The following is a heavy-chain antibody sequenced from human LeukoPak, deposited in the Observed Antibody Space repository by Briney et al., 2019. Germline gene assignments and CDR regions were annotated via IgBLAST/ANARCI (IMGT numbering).Heavy chain of an antibody. Sequence: SETLSLTCTVSGVSISGYYCGWIRGPPGKGLEWSGYIYYSGGANYNPSLKSLVTISVDTSKNQFSLKLSSVTAADTAVYYCARQFSGRCDPWGQGTLVTVSS. CDR2: IYYSGGA. CDR1: GVSISGYY. V-gene: IGHV4-59*08. J-gene: IGHJ5*02. D-gene: IGHD1-26*01. CDR3: ARQFSGRCDP.